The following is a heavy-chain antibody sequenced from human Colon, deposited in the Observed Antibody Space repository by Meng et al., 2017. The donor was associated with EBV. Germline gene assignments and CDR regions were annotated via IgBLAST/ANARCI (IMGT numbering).Heavy chain of an antibody. CDR2: IYYSGST. D-gene: IGHD6-19*01. V-gene: IGHV4-31*03. Sequence: QVQLQESGPGLVKPSQXLSLTCTVSGGSVSSGGYYWTWIRQHPGKGLEWCGHIYYSGSTFYNPSLKRRVIISIDTSKNQFSLNLRSVTAADTAVYYCARVSSGWDYFDYWGQGTLVSVS. CDR1: GGSVSSGGYY. J-gene: IGHJ4*02. CDR3: ARVSSGWDYFDY.